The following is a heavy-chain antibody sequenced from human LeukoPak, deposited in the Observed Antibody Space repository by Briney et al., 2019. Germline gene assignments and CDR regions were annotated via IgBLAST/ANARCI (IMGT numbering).Heavy chain of an antibody. J-gene: IGHJ6*02. Sequence: EASVKVSCKASGYTFTGYYMHWVRQAPGQGLEWMGRINPNSGGTNYAQKFQGRVTMTRDTSISTAYMELSRLRSGDTAVYYCARRRITMIVVGYGMDVWGQGTTVTVSS. CDR1: GYTFTGYY. CDR3: ARRRITMIVVGYGMDV. V-gene: IGHV1-2*06. CDR2: INPNSGGT. D-gene: IGHD3-22*01.